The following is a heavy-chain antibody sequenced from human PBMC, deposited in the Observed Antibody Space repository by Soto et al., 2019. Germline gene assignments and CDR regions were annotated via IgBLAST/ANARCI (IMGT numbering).Heavy chain of an antibody. CDR2: MIPIFGTA. Sequence: QVQLVQSGAEVKKPGSSVKVSCKASGGTFSSYAISWVRQAPGQGLEWMGGMIPIFGTANYAQKFQGRVTITADESTSTAYMELSSLRSDDTAVYYCAVCTNGVCYTAWYFDLWGRGTLVTVSS. V-gene: IGHV1-69*01. D-gene: IGHD2-8*01. CDR1: GGTFSSYA. J-gene: IGHJ2*01. CDR3: AVCTNGVCYTAWYFDL.